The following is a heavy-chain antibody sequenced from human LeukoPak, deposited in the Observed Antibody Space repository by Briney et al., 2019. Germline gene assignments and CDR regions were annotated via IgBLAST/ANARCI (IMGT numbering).Heavy chain of an antibody. CDR2: IYYSGGT. CDR3: ARGVGLTQGGAFDF. V-gene: IGHV4-30-4*07. CDR1: GGSISSGGYS. D-gene: IGHD3-16*01. J-gene: IGHJ4*02. Sequence: SETLSLTCAVSGGSISSGGYSWSWIRQPPGKGLEWIGYIYYSGGTYYNPSLKSRVTISVDTSKNQFSLKLSSVTAADTAVYYCARGVGLTQGGAFDFWGQGTLVTVSS.